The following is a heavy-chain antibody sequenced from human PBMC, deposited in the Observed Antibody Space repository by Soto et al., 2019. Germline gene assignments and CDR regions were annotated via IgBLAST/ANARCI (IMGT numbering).Heavy chain of an antibody. CDR2: TYYRSKWYN. J-gene: IGHJ6*02. V-gene: IGHV6-1*01. CDR1: GDSVSSNSAA. CDR3: ARGRYSSSWYRNYYYGMDV. D-gene: IGHD6-13*01. Sequence: PSETLSLTCAISGDSVSSNSAAWNWIRQSPSRGLEWLGRTYYRSKWYNDYAVSVKSRITINPDTSKNQFPLQLNSVTPEDTAVYYCARGRYSSSWYRNYYYGMDVWGQGTTVTVSS.